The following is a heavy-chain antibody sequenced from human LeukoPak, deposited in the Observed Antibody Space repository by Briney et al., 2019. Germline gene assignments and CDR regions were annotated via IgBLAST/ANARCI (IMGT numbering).Heavy chain of an antibody. V-gene: IGHV1-69*05. CDR1: GGTFSSYA. J-gene: IGHJ3*02. Sequence: ASVKVSCKASGGTFSSYAINRVRQAPGQGLEWMGRIVPIFGTTNYAQKLQGRVTITTDESTSTAYMELSSLRSEDTAVYYCARDRGERGSSWSLPAHGFDIWGQGTMVTVSS. CDR3: ARDRGERGSSWSLPAHGFDI. CDR2: IVPIFGTT. D-gene: IGHD6-13*01.